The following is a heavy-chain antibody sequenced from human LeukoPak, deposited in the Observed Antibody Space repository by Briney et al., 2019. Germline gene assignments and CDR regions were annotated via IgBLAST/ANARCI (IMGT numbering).Heavy chain of an antibody. V-gene: IGHV1-8*01. D-gene: IGHD3-10*01. Sequence: ASVKVSCKASGYTFTSYDINWVRQATGQGLEWMGWMNPNSSNTGYAQKFQGRVTMTRNTSISTAYMELSSLRPEDTAVYYCARGCGSGSYYYYYYYYMDVWGKGTTVTVSS. CDR2: MNPNSSNT. CDR3: ARGCGSGSYYYYYYYYMDV. CDR1: GYTFTSYD. J-gene: IGHJ6*03.